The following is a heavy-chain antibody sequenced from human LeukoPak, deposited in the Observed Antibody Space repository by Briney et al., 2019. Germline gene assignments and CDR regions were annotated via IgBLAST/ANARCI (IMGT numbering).Heavy chain of an antibody. CDR2: ISLDGSNK. D-gene: IGHD6-19*01. Sequence: GGSLRLSCAASGFSFSTYAMHWVRQAPGKGLEWVAVISLDGSNKLYSYSVKGRFTISRENSKNTMYLQMNSLRGEDTAVYYCAKGHTTGWHFFDYWGQGTLVTVSS. CDR3: AKGHTTGWHFFDY. V-gene: IGHV3-30*18. CDR1: GFSFSTYA. J-gene: IGHJ4*02.